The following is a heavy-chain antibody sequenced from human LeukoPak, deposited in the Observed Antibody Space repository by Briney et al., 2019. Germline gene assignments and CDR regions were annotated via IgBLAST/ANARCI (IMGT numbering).Heavy chain of an antibody. Sequence: PGESLRLSCAASGFTFSSYSMNWVRQAPGKGLEWVSYISSASNTIYYADSVKGRFTIPRDNAKNSLYLQMNSLRAEDTAMYYCARDGWFGDNNWFDPWGQGSLVTVSS. CDR2: ISSASNTI. J-gene: IGHJ5*02. CDR3: ARDGWFGDNNWFDP. CDR1: GFTFSSYS. D-gene: IGHD3-10*01. V-gene: IGHV3-48*01.